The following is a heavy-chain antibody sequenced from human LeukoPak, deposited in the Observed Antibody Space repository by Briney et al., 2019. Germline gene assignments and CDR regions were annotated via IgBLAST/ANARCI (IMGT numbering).Heavy chain of an antibody. V-gene: IGHV4-34*01. Sequence: PSETLSLTCAVYGGSFSGYYWSWIRQPPGKGLEWIGEINRSGSTNYNPSLKSRVTISVDTSKNQFSLKLSSVTAADTAVYYCARGVWSARGFYFDYWGQGTLVTVSS. CDR2: INRSGST. J-gene: IGHJ4*02. CDR1: GGSFSGYY. D-gene: IGHD3-10*01. CDR3: ARGVWSARGFYFDY.